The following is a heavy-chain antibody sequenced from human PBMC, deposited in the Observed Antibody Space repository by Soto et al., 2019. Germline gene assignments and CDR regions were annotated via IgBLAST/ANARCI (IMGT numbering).Heavy chain of an antibody. V-gene: IGHV4-39*01. J-gene: IGHJ5*02. CDR2: IYHTGNA. D-gene: IGHD3-22*01. CDR3: ARDFFDSSDYTTNWFDP. CDR1: GCTITKRHCH. Sequence: SEAMSHTSSTSGCTITKRHCHRCRNLHPPGEGLEWLVSIYHTGNAYYNQSLKSRVTISVDTYKNQFSLKLTSVTAADAALYYCARDFFDSSDYTTNWFDPWGQGTLVTVSS.